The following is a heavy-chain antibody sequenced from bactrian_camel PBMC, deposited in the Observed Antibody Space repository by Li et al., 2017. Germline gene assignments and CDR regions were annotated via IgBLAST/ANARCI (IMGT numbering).Heavy chain of an antibody. CDR3: VRGAAGSPDFGY. J-gene: IGHJ6*01. V-gene: IGHV3S35*01. CDR2: ITSGGGGT. CDR1: GLTFSGDA. D-gene: IGHD5*01. Sequence: VQLVESGGGLAQPGGSLRLACAASGLTFSGDAMSWVRQAPGKGFEWVSCITSGGGGTYYADSVKGRFTISRDNAKNTVYLQMNSLKPENTAVYNCVRGAAGSPDFGYWGQGTQVTVS.